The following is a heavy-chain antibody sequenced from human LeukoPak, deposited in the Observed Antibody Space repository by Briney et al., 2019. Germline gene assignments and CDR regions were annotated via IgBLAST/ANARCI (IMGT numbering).Heavy chain of an antibody. J-gene: IGHJ4*02. V-gene: IGHV3-7*01. Sequence: GGSLRLSCAASGFTFSSYWMSWVRQAPGKGLEWVANIKQDGSEKYYVDSVKGRFTISRDNAKNSLYLQMNSLRAEDTAVYYCARVGYYDSSGYFPNFDYWGQGTLVTVSS. CDR3: ARVGYYDSSGYFPNFDY. CDR2: IKQDGSEK. D-gene: IGHD3-22*01. CDR1: GFTFSSYW.